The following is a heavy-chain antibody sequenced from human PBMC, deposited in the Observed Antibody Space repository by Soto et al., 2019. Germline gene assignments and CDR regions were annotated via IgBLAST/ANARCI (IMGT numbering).Heavy chain of an antibody. D-gene: IGHD3-22*01. Sequence: QLQLQESGPGLVKPSETLSLTCTVSGGSISSSSYYWGWIRQPPGKGLEWIGSIYYSGSTYYNPSPKSRVTLSVATSKNQLPLKTRSVTAAETAVSSCARRLYYDSRGFEGGGLDVWGQGTTVTVSS. V-gene: IGHV4-39*01. CDR1: GGSISSSSYY. J-gene: IGHJ6*02. CDR2: IYYSGST. CDR3: ARRLYYDSRGFEGGGLDV.